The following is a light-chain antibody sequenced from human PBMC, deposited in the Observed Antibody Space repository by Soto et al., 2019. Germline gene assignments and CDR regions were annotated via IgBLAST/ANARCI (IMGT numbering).Light chain of an antibody. V-gene: IGKV3-15*01. CDR3: QQRSNWPPAIT. Sequence: EIEMTQTPATLAVSPGERATPSCRPIQSVSSNLAWYQQKPGQAPSLLIYGASTRATGIPARFSGSGSGTEFTRTISSLQSEEFAVYYCQQRSNWPPAITFGQGTRLEI. CDR1: QSVSSN. CDR2: GAS. J-gene: IGKJ5*01.